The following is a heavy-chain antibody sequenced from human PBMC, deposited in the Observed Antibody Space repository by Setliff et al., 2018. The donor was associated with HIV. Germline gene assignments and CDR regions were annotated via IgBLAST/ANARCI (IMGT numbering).Heavy chain of an antibody. D-gene: IGHD3-22*01. V-gene: IGHV1-3*01. CDR1: GYTFIHYD. CDR3: ASPMFYDCTVV. J-gene: IGHJ4*02. Sequence: PSVKVSCKASGYTFIHYDIHWVRQAPGQGLEWVGRISVGTGDSKHSPKSQGRVAITRDSSANTAYMELTSLRSEDTAVYYCASPMFYDCTVVWGQGTLVTVSS. CDR2: ISVGTGDS.